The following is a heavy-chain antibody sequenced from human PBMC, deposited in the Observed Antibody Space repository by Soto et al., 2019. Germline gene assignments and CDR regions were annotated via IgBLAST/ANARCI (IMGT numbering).Heavy chain of an antibody. V-gene: IGHV4-30-2*01. CDR1: GGSISSGGYS. J-gene: IGHJ5*02. D-gene: IGHD1-1*01. Sequence: QLQLQESGSGLVRPSQTLSLTCAVSGGSISSGGYSWNWIRQPPGKGLEWIGYIYHSGSTLYNPSLKSRVTVSVAKSKNPFSLTLSSVPAADTAVYYCARDQLEGNWFDPWGQGTLVTVSS. CDR3: ARDQLEGNWFDP. CDR2: IYHSGST.